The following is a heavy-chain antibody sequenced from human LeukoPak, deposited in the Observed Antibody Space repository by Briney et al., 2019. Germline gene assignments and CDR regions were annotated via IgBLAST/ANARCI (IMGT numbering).Heavy chain of an antibody. CDR1: GYTFTSYA. D-gene: IGHD3-10*01. Sequence: EASVKVSCKASGYTFTSYAMNWVRQAPGQGLEWMGWINTNTGNPTYAQGFTGRFVFSLDTSVSTAYLQISSLKAEDTAVYYCAREFGNPPQAEYFQHWGQGTLVTVSS. V-gene: IGHV7-4-1*02. CDR3: AREFGNPPQAEYFQH. CDR2: INTNTGNP. J-gene: IGHJ1*01.